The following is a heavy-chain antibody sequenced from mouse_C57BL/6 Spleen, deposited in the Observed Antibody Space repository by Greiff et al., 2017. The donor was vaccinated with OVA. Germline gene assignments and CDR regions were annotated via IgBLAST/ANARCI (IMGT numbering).Heavy chain of an antibody. CDR2: IDPENGDT. D-gene: IGHD1-1*01. J-gene: IGHJ1*03. Sequence: EVQLQQSGAELVRPGASVKLSCTASGFNIKDDYMHWVKQRPEQGLEWIGWIDPENGDTEYASKFQGKATITADTSSNTAYLQLSSLTSEDTAVYYCTTYYYGSSNWYFDVWGTGTTGTVSS. CDR3: TTYYYGSSNWYFDV. CDR1: GFNIKDDY. V-gene: IGHV14-4*01.